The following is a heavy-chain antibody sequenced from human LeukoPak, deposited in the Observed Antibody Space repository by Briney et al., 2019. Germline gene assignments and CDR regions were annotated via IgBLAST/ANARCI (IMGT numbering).Heavy chain of an antibody. Sequence: TGGSLRLSCAASGFTFSSYEMNWVRQAPGKGLEWVSYISSSGSTIYYADSVKGRFTISRDNAKNSLYLQMNSLRAEDTAVYYCARPPYSSSWSKGYYYYMDVWGKGTTVTVSS. D-gene: IGHD6-13*01. CDR1: GFTFSSYE. CDR2: ISSSGSTI. V-gene: IGHV3-48*03. J-gene: IGHJ6*03. CDR3: ARPPYSSSWSKGYYYYMDV.